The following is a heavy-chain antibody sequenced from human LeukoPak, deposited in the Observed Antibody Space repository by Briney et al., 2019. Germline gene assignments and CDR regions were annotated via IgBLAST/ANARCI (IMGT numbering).Heavy chain of an antibody. CDR1: GFPFKEYA. CDR3: AKKGTQSGVSGNWLDR. CDR2: ISGGGAST. D-gene: IGHD2-15*01. Sequence: GGSLRLSCAASGFPFKEYAMNWVRQAGGKGLEWVSGISGGGASTHYADSVKVRFTISRDNSKNTLYLEMDSLKDDDAAIYYCAKKGTQSGVSGNWLDRWGQGTLVTVSS. J-gene: IGHJ5*02. V-gene: IGHV3-23*01.